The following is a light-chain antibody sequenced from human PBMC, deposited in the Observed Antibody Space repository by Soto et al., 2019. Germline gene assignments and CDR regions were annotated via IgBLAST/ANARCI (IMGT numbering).Light chain of an antibody. CDR1: QSLLHSNGYNY. Sequence: DIVLTQSPLSLPVTPGEPASISCRSSQSLLHSNGYNYLDWYVQKPGQSPQLLIYLAYNRASGVPDRFTGRGSGTDFTLKISRVEAEDVGVYYCMQALQTPRTLGQWTKVEIK. CDR3: MQALQTPRT. V-gene: IGKV2-28*01. J-gene: IGKJ1*01. CDR2: LAY.